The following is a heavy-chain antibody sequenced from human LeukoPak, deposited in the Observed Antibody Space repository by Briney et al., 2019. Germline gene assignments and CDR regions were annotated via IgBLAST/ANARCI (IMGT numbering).Heavy chain of an antibody. CDR3: AKDIAPPTDYYCYGMDV. V-gene: IGHV3-74*01. CDR1: GFTFSSYW. J-gene: IGHJ6*02. D-gene: IGHD6-13*01. CDR2: INSDGYSI. Sequence: GGSLRLSCAASGFTFSSYWVHWVRQAPGKGLVWVSRINSDGYSISYADSVKGRFTISRDNAKNTLYLQMNSLRAEDTALYYCAKDIAPPTDYYCYGMDVWGQGTTVTVSS.